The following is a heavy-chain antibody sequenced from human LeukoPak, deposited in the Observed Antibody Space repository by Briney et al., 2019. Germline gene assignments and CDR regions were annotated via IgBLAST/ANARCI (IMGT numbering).Heavy chain of an antibody. CDR2: IYTSGST. CDR3: ARTWTYYYDSSGSGPFDP. Sequence: SETLSLTCTVSGGSISSYYWSWIRQPPGKGLEWIGRIYTSGSTNYNPSLKSRVTMSVDTSKNQFSLKLSSVTAADTAVYYCARTWTYYYDSSGSGPFDPWGQGTLVTVSS. J-gene: IGHJ5*02. V-gene: IGHV4-4*07. CDR1: GGSISSYY. D-gene: IGHD3-22*01.